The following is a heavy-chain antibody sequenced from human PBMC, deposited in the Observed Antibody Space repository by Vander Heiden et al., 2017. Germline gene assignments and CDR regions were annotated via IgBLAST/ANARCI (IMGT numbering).Heavy chain of an antibody. V-gene: IGHV3-23*01. Sequence: EVQLLESGGGLVQPGGSLRLSCAASGFTFSSYAMSWVRQPPGKGLEWLAAISGSGGSTYYADSGKGRVTISRDKSKNTLYRQMNSLRAEETAVYDCAKRGPGARRGDLRDGMDVGCQGTTVTVSS. CDR2: ISGSGGST. J-gene: IGHJ6*02. CDR1: GFTFSSYA. D-gene: IGHD3-16*01. CDR3: AKRGPGARRGDLRDGMDV.